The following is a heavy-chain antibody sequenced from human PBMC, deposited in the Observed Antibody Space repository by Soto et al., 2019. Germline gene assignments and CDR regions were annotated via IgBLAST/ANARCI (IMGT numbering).Heavy chain of an antibody. CDR2: IYPDSGGT. J-gene: IGHJ5*02. D-gene: IGHD1-1*01. CDR1: GYSLTGYY. V-gene: IGHV1-2*04. Sequence: ASVKVSCKASGYSLTGYYLHWVRQAPGKGLERMGWIYPDSGGTNYAPKFRGWVTMTRDTSIRTTYMELSGLKFDDTSFFFCVRAASFYPGTSFDSWGTGPPVT. CDR3: VRAASFYPGTSFDS.